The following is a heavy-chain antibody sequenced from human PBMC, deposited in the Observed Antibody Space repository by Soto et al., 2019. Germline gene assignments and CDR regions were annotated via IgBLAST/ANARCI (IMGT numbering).Heavy chain of an antibody. D-gene: IGHD2-2*01. J-gene: IGHJ6*02. V-gene: IGHV1-18*01. Sequence: GASVKVSCKASGYTFTSYGISWVRQAPGQGLEWMGWISAYNGNTNYAQKLQGRVTMTTDTSTSTAYMELRSLRSDDTAVYYCARDARGVVPAAFSYYYYYGMDVWGQGTTVTVSS. CDR3: ARDARGVVPAAFSYYYYYGMDV. CDR1: GYTFTSYG. CDR2: ISAYNGNT.